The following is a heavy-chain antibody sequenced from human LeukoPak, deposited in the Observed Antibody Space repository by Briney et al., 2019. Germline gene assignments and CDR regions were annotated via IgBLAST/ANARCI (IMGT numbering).Heavy chain of an antibody. CDR1: GYTFTSYD. Sequence: ASVKVSCKASGYTFTSYDINWVRQAPGQGLEWMGWMNPNSGHTGYAQKFQGRVTMTRNTSISTAYMELSSLRSEDTAVYYCARGVAQKYCSSTSCYKGNWFDPWGQGTLVTVSS. J-gene: IGHJ5*02. V-gene: IGHV1-8*01. D-gene: IGHD2-2*02. CDR3: ARGVAQKYCSSTSCYKGNWFDP. CDR2: MNPNSGHT.